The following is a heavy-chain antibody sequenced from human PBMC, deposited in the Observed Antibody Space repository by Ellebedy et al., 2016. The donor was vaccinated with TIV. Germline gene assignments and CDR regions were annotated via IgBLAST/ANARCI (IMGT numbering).Heavy chain of an antibody. V-gene: IGHV1-46*01. CDR2: INPSGGST. J-gene: IGHJ5*02. CDR3: ARDPGIAVAEARGYWFDP. D-gene: IGHD6-19*01. CDR1: GYTFTSYY. Sequence: AASVKVSCKASGYTFTSYYMHWVRQAPGQGLEWMGIINPSGGSTSYAQKFQGRVTMTRDTSTSTVYMELSSLRSEDTAVYYCARDPGIAVAEARGYWFDPWGQGTLVTVSS.